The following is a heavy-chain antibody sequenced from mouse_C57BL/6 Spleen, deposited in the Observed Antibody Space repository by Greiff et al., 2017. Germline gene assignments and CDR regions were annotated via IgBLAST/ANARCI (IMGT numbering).Heavy chain of an antibody. Sequence: QVQLQQPGAELVKPGASVKMSCKASGYTFTSYWITWVKQRPGQGLEWIGDIYPGSGSTNYNEKFKSKATLTVDTSSSTAYMQLSSLTSEDSAVYYCARIYYYGSSYPDWYFDVWGTGTTVTVSS. CDR1: GYTFTSYW. CDR2: IYPGSGST. CDR3: ARIYYYGSSYPDWYFDV. D-gene: IGHD1-1*01. J-gene: IGHJ1*03. V-gene: IGHV1-55*01.